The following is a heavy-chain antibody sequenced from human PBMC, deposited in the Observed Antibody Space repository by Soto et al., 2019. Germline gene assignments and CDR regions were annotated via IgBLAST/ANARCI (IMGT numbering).Heavy chain of an antibody. CDR1: GFSLSTSGMC. D-gene: IGHD3-10*01. CDR3: ARTHLILWFGELPAFDAFDI. V-gene: IGHV2-70*01. CDR2: IDWDDDK. J-gene: IGHJ3*02. Sequence: SGPTLVNPTQTLTLTCTFSGFSLSTSGMCVSWIRQPPGKALEWLALIDWDDDKYYSTSLKTRLTISKDTSKNQVVLTMTNMDPVDTATYYCARTHLILWFGELPAFDAFDIWGQGTMVTVS.